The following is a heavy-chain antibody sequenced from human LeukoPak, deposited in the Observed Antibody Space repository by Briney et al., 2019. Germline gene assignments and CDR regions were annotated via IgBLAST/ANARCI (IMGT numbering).Heavy chain of an antibody. CDR2: IYYSGST. CDR3: ARAPEYGLYYFDY. D-gene: IGHD1-14*01. Sequence: SETLSLTCTVSGGSISSSNFYWGWIRQPPGKGLEWIGNIYYSGSTYYNPSLKSRVSISVDTSKNQFSLKLTSVTAADTAVYYCARAPEYGLYYFDYWGQGTLVTVSS. CDR1: GGSISSSNFY. J-gene: IGHJ4*02. V-gene: IGHV4-39*07.